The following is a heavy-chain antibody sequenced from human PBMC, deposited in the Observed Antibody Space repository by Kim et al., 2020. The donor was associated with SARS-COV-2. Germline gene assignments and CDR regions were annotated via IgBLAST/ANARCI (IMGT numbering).Heavy chain of an antibody. J-gene: IGHJ6*02. CDR3: ARERLPYYYYGMDV. CDR2: ISYDGSNK. V-gene: IGHV3-30-3*01. Sequence: GGSLRLSCAASGFTFSSYAMHWVRQAPGKGLEWVAVISYDGSNKYYADSVKGRFTISRDNSKNTLYLQMNSLRAEDTAVYYCARERLPYYYYGMDVWGQGTTVTVSS. CDR1: GFTFSSYA.